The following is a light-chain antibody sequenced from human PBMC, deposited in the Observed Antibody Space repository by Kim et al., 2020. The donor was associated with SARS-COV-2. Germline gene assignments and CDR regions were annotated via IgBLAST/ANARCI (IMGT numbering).Light chain of an antibody. Sequence: ASSGCRASKSRGQGDGNTYLRWRQQRPGQTARLLMYRVANRFAGVADRVSGGGGGTEVTPRIDRVEAEDVGIYYCMQATQFPGVTFGQGTRLEIK. CDR3: MQATQFPGVT. CDR2: RVA. J-gene: IGKJ5*01. V-gene: IGKV2-24*01. CDR1: KSRGQGDGNTY.